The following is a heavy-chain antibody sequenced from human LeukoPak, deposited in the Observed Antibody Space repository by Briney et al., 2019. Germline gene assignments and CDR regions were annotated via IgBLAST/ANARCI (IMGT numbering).Heavy chain of an antibody. Sequence: PGRSLRLSCAASGFTFSSYGMHWVRQAPGKGLEWVAVIWYDGSNKYYADSVKGRFTISRDNSKNTLYLQMNSLRAEDTAVYYCAREEDFWSGYHLDYWGQGTLVTVSS. CDR3: AREEDFWSGYHLDY. J-gene: IGHJ4*02. D-gene: IGHD3-3*01. CDR2: IWYDGSNK. V-gene: IGHV3-33*01. CDR1: GFTFSSYG.